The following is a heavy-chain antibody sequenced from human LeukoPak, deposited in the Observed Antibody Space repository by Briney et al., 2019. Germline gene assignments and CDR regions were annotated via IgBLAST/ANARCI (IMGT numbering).Heavy chain of an antibody. J-gene: IGHJ4*02. V-gene: IGHV3-21*01. Sequence: GGSLRLSCAASGFTFSSYSMNWVRQAPGKGLEWVSSISSSSSYIYYADSVKGRFTISGDNAKNSLYLQMNSLRAEDTAVYYCARSTYYYDSSGYLGFDYWGQGTLVTVSS. CDR1: GFTFSSYS. CDR2: ISSSSSYI. D-gene: IGHD3-22*01. CDR3: ARSTYYYDSSGYLGFDY.